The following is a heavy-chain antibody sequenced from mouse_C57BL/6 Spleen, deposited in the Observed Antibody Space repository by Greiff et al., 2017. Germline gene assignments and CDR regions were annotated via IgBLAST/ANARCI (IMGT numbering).Heavy chain of an antibody. CDR1: GYAFSSYW. V-gene: IGHV1-80*01. CDR3: ARTYDGYYGGFAY. CDR2: IYPGDGDT. Sequence: VQLQQSGAELVKPGASVKISCKASGYAFSSYWMNWVKQRPGKGLERIGQIYPGDGDTNYNGKFKGKATLTADKSSSIAYMQLSSLTSEDSAVYFCARTYDGYYGGFAYWGQGTLVTVSA. J-gene: IGHJ3*01. D-gene: IGHD2-3*01.